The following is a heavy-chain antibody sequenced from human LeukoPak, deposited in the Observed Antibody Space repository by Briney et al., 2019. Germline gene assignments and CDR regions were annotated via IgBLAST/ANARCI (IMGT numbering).Heavy chain of an antibody. V-gene: IGHV3-9*01. CDR2: ISWNSGSI. D-gene: IGHD2-2*01. CDR1: GFTFDDYA. J-gene: IGHJ3*02. CDR3: AREHIVVVPAAIYVGSAFDI. Sequence: DRSLRLSCAASGFTFDDYAMHWVRQAPGKGLEWVSGISWNSGSIGYADSVKGRFTISRDNSKNTLYLQMNSLRAEDTAVYYCAREHIVVVPAAIYVGSAFDIWGQGTMVTVSS.